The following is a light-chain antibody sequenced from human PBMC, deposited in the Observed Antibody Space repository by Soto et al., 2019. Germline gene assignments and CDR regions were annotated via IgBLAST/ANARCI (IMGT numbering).Light chain of an antibody. V-gene: IGKV3-20*01. Sequence: EIVLTQSPGTLSLSPGERATLSCRASQSVSSSYLAWYQQKPGQAPRLLIYGASSRATGIPDRFGGSGSGTDFTLTISRLEPEDFAVYYCQHYGTSALFGPGTKVDIK. J-gene: IGKJ3*01. CDR3: QHYGTSAL. CDR1: QSVSSSY. CDR2: GAS.